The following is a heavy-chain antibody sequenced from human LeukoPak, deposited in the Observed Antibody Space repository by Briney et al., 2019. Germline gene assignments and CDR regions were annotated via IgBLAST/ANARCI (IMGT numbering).Heavy chain of an antibody. J-gene: IGHJ4*02. CDR1: GFTFSSYS. V-gene: IGHV3-48*04. Sequence: GGSLRLSCAASGFTFSSYSMNWVRQAPGKGLEWVSYISSSSSTIYYADSVKGRFTISRDNAKNSLYLQMNSLRAEDTAVYYCARDHLDTAMVTSTFDYWGQGTLVTVSS. CDR2: ISSSSSTI. CDR3: ARDHLDTAMVTSTFDY. D-gene: IGHD5-18*01.